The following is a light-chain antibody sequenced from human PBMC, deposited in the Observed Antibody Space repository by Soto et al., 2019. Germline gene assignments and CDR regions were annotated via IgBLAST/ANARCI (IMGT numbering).Light chain of an antibody. V-gene: IGKV1-16*02. Sequence: DIQMTQSPSSLSASVGDTVTITCRASQGISNHLAWFQHKPGKAPKALIHAAVSLQSGVSSKFSGSGFGTDFTLTITSLQPEDSASYYCQQYHSYPLTFAGGTKVEIK. J-gene: IGKJ4*01. CDR2: AAV. CDR1: QGISNH. CDR3: QQYHSYPLT.